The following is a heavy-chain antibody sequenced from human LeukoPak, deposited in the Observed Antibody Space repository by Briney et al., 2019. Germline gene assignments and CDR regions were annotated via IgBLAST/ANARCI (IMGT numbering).Heavy chain of an antibody. CDR2: IGTAGDT. CDR1: GFTFSTYD. Sequence: GGSLRLSCAASGFTFSTYDMHWVRQATGKGLEWVSAIGTAGDTHYPGSVKGRFTISRENAKNSLYLQMNSLRAGDTAVYYCARGNVHSTGYYYFDYWGQGTLVTVSS. D-gene: IGHD3-22*01. V-gene: IGHV3-13*01. CDR3: ARGNVHSTGYYYFDY. J-gene: IGHJ4*02.